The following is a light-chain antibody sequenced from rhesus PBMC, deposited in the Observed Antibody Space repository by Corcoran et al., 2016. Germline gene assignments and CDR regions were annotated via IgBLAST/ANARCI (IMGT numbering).Light chain of an antibody. CDR2: YAS. CDR1: QSVGST. V-gene: IGKV3-42*02. Sequence: ETVMMQSPATLSLSPGERATLSCRASQSVGSTLAWYQQKPGQAPRFLIYYASSRATGIPDRFSGSGSGTEFTLTISSLEPEDVGVYYCQKYNDWPRTFGQGTKVEIK. CDR3: QKYNDWPRT. J-gene: IGKJ1*01.